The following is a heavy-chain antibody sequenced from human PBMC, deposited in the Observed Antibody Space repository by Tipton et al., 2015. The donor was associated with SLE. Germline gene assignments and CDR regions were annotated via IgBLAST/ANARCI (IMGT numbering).Heavy chain of an antibody. CDR1: DNAFASYG. D-gene: IGHD6-19*01. CDR2: ISPHNGKT. Sequence: QSGPEVKKPGASLKVSCRASDNAFASYGFTWVRQAPGQGLDWMGWISPHNGKTNYAQKFQGRVTMTAETSTSTVYMELRSLRSEDTAVYYCAATLIAETGTVYYGMDVWGQGTTVTVSS. CDR3: AATLIAETGTVYYGMDV. V-gene: IGHV1-18*04. J-gene: IGHJ6*02.